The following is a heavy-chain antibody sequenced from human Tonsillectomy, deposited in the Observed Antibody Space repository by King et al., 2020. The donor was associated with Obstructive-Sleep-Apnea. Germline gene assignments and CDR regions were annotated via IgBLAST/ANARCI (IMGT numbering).Heavy chain of an antibody. Sequence: VQLVESGGGLVKPGGSLRLSCAASGFTFSNAWMSWVRQAPGKGLEWVGRIKDTIDGGTTDYAAPVKGRFTISRDDSKNTLYLQMNSLKTEDTAVYYCTTQFFHGGGMDVWGQGTTVAVSS. CDR3: TTQFFHGGGMDV. D-gene: IGHD3-3*01. CDR2: IKDTIDGGTT. V-gene: IGHV3-15*01. CDR1: GFTFSNAW. J-gene: IGHJ6*02.